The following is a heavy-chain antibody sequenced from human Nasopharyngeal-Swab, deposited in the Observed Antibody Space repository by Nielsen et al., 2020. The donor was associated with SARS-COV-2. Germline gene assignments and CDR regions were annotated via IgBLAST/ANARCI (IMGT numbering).Heavy chain of an antibody. CDR1: GYTFTSYY. D-gene: IGHD2-2*01. V-gene: IGHV1-46*01. CDR3: ARVGYCSSTSCYPRGSYYYYGMDV. CDR2: INPSGGST. J-gene: IGHJ6*02. Sequence: ASVKVSCKASGYTFTSYYMHWVRQAPGQGLEWMGIINPSGGSTSYAQKFQGRVTMTTDTSTSTAYMELRSLRSDDTAVYYCARVGYCSSTSCYPRGSYYYYGMDVWGQGTTVTVSS.